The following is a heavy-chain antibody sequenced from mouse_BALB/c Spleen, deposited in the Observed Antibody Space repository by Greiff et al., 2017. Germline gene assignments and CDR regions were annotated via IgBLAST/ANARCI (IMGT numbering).Heavy chain of an antibody. CDR1: GFNIKDTY. CDR2: IDPANGNT. J-gene: IGHJ4*01. D-gene: IGHD3-1*01. CDR3: SRSSGYLYYAMDY. V-gene: IGHV14-3*02. Sequence: VQLQQSGAELVKPGASVKLSCTASGFNIKDTYMHWVKQRPEQGLEWIGRIDPANGNTKYDPKFQGKATITADTSSNTAYLQLSSLTSEDTAVYYYSRSSGYLYYAMDYWGQGTSVTVSS.